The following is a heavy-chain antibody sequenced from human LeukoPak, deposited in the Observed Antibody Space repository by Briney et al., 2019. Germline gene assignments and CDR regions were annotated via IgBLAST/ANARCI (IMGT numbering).Heavy chain of an antibody. J-gene: IGHJ5*02. V-gene: IGHV3-48*01. CDR3: ARDRWSGIAAATMPFDP. CDR2: ISSSSTI. CDR1: GFTFSSYS. Sequence: GGSLRLSCAASGFTFSSYSMNWVRQAPGKGLEWVSYISSSSTIYYADSVKGRFTISRDNAKNSLYLQMNSLRAEDTAVYYCARDRWSGIAAATMPFDPWGQGTLVTVSS. D-gene: IGHD6-13*01.